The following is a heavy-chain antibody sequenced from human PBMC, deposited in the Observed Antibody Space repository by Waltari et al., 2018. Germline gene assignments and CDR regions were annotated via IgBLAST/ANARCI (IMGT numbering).Heavy chain of an antibody. D-gene: IGHD6-13*01. CDR1: GGSISSSSYY. CDR2: IYYSGST. V-gene: IGHV4-39*01. CDR3: ASQQLVLGYFDY. Sequence: QLQLQESGPGLVKPSETLSLTCTVSGGSISSSSYYWGWIRQPPGKGLEWIGSIYYSGSTYYNPSLKSRVTISVDTSKNQFSLKLSSVTAADTAVYYCASQQLVLGYFDYWGQGTLVTVSS. J-gene: IGHJ4*02.